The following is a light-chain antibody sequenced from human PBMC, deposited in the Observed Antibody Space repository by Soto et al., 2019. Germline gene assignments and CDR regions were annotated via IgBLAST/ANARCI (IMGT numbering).Light chain of an antibody. J-gene: IGKJ2*01. Sequence: DIVMTQSPDSLAVSLGERATINCKSSQSVLYNSNNKNYLSWYQQRPGQPPKLLIYWASTRESGVPDRFSGSGSGTDFTLTISSLQAEDVAVYYCQQYYSTPHIFGQGTKLEIK. CDR2: WAS. CDR3: QQYYSTPHI. V-gene: IGKV4-1*01. CDR1: QSVLYNSNNKNY.